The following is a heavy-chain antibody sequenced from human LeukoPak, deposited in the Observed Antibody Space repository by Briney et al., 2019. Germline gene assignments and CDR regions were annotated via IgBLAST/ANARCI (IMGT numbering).Heavy chain of an antibody. CDR3: ARGPNSNWSGLDF. J-gene: IGHJ4*02. Sequence: GGSLRLSCTASGFSFSGHWMHWARQLPGKGLVWVSRISPTGSTTSYADSVKGRFTVSRDNAKNTLYLQVNNLRAEVTAVYYCARGPNSNWSGLDFWGQGTLLTVSS. V-gene: IGHV3-74*01. CDR1: GFSFSGHW. D-gene: IGHD6-6*01. CDR2: ISPTGSTT.